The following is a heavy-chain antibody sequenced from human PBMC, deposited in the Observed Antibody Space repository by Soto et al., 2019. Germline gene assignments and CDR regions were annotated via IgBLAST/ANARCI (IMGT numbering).Heavy chain of an antibody. Sequence: ASVKVSCKTSGYTFTNYGSNWVRQAPGQGLEWMGWINPYNGKTSSAQRLQGRVSMTTDTSTSAAHMDLRSLRSDDTAVYYCARGSSPVDFDSWGQGTLVTVSS. CDR3: ARGSSPVDFDS. V-gene: IGHV1-18*01. D-gene: IGHD6-13*01. CDR2: INPYNGKT. CDR1: GYTFTNYG. J-gene: IGHJ4*02.